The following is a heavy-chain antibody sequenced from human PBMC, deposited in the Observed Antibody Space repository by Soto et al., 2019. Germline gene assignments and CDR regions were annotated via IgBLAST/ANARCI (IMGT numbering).Heavy chain of an antibody. CDR3: AKAIVVVPAAPGGGMDV. V-gene: IGHV3-30*18. D-gene: IGHD2-2*01. CDR1: GFTFSSYG. Sequence: QVQLVESGGGVVQPGRSLRLSCAASGFTFSSYGMHWVRQAPGKGLEWVAVISYDGSNKYYADSVKGRFTISRDNSKNTLYLQMNSLRVEDTAVYYCAKAIVVVPAAPGGGMDVWGQGTTVTVSS. CDR2: ISYDGSNK. J-gene: IGHJ6*02.